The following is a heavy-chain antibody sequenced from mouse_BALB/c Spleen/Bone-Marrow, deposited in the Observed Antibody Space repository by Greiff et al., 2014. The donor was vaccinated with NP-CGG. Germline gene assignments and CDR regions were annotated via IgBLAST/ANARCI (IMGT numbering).Heavy chain of an antibody. CDR3: ARGGLRLPYAMDY. J-gene: IGHJ4*01. V-gene: IGHV1-4*01. D-gene: IGHD1-2*01. CDR2: INPSGGYT. Sequence: VQLQQSGAELARPGASVKMSCKASGYTFTSYTIHWVKQRPGQGLEWIGYINPSGGYTNYNQKFKDKATLTADTSSSTAYMQLSSLTSEDSAVYYCARGGLRLPYAMDYWGQGTSVTVSS. CDR1: GYTFTSYT.